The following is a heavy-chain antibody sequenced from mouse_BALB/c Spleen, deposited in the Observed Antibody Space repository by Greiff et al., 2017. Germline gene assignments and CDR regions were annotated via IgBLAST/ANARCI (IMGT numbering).Heavy chain of an antibody. CDR1: GYSFTSYW. CDR3: TRGGFTTVVATDDY. Sequence: VQLQQSGTVLARPGASVKMSCKASGYSFTSYWMHWVKQRPGQGLEWIGAIYPGNSDTSYNQKFKGKAKLTAVTSASTAYMELSSLTNEDSAVYYCTRGGFTTVVATDDYWGQGTTLTVSS. J-gene: IGHJ2*01. V-gene: IGHV1-5*01. D-gene: IGHD1-1*01. CDR2: IYPGNSDT.